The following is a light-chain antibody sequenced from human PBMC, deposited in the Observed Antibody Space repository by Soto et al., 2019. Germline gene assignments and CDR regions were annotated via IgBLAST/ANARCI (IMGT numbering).Light chain of an antibody. Sequence: QSVLTQPPSVSGAPGQRVTISCTGTTANIGAGYDVHWYQQLPGTAPNLLIYGNNNRPSGVPDRFSGSKSGTSASLAITGLQAEDEADYYCQSYDSSLSGFVLFGGGTQLTVL. CDR1: TANIGAGYD. CDR3: QSYDSSLSGFVL. CDR2: GNN. V-gene: IGLV1-40*01. J-gene: IGLJ2*01.